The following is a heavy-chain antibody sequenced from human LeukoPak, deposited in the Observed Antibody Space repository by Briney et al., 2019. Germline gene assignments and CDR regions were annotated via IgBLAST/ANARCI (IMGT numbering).Heavy chain of an antibody. CDR2: ISSIGSNT. CDR3: ARVPQNYGGVDY. J-gene: IGHJ4*02. D-gene: IGHD4-23*01. CDR1: GSTFGSYA. V-gene: IGHV3-64*01. Sequence: PGGSLRLSCAASGSTFGSYAMHWVRQAPGKGLEYVSAISSIGSNTYYANSVKGRFTISRDNSKSTLYLQMGSLRAEDMAVYYCARVPQNYGGVDYWGQGTLVTVSS.